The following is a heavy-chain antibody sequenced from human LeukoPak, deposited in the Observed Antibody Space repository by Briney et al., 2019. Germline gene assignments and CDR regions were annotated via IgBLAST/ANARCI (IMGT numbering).Heavy chain of an antibody. Sequence: ASVKVSCKAFGYTFTDYYIHWLRRAPGQGLEWMGWVIPNSGGTNYAQKFQGRVTMTRDTSIRTAYMELSRLRSDDTAVYYCARRGGYYCSGGRCYHYYFDFWGQGTLVTVSS. CDR2: VIPNSGGT. CDR3: ARRGGYYCSGGRCYHYYFDF. J-gene: IGHJ4*02. CDR1: GYTFTDYY. D-gene: IGHD2-15*01. V-gene: IGHV1-2*02.